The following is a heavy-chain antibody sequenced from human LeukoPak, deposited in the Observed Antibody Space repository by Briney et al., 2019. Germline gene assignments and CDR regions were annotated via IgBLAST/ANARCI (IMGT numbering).Heavy chain of an antibody. CDR3: ARDGFGVLSLSHAFDI. V-gene: IGHV3-7*01. D-gene: IGHD3-10*01. CDR2: IKQDGSEK. CDR1: GFTFSSYW. Sequence: GGSLRLSCAASGFTFSSYWMTWVRQAPGKGLERVANIKQDGSEKYYVDSMKGRFTISRDNAKSSLYLQMNSLRAEDTAVYYCARDGFGVLSLSHAFDIWGQGTMVTVSS. J-gene: IGHJ3*02.